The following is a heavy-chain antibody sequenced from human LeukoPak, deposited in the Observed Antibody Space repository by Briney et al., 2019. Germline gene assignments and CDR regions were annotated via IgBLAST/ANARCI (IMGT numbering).Heavy chain of an antibody. Sequence: PGGSLRLSCAASGFTFSSYAMHWVRQAPGKGLEYVSVISSNGGSTYYANSVKGRFTISRDNSKNTLYLRMGSLRAEDMAVYYCARGGLLWFGELSGYWGQGTLVTVSS. CDR2: ISSNGGST. CDR1: GFTFSSYA. CDR3: ARGGLLWFGELSGY. D-gene: IGHD3-10*01. J-gene: IGHJ4*02. V-gene: IGHV3-64*01.